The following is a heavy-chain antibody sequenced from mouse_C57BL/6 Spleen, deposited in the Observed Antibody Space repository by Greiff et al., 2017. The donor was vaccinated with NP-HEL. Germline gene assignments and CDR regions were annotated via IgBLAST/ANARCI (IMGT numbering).Heavy chain of an antibody. CDR1: GYSFTGYF. V-gene: IGHV1-20*01. J-gene: IGHJ1*03. CDR2: INPYNGDT. Sequence: VQLQQSGPELVKPGDSVKISCKASGYSFTGYFMNWVMQSHGKSLEWIGRINPYNGDTFYNQKFKGKATLTVDKSSSTAHMELRSLTAEDSAVYYCARSQRTEDWYFDVWGTGTTVTVSS. CDR3: ARSQRTEDWYFDV.